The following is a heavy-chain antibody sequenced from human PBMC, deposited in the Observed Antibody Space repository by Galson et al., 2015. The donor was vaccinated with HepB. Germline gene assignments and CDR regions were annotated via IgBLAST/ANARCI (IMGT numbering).Heavy chain of an antibody. D-gene: IGHD5-24*01. J-gene: IGHJ3*02. V-gene: IGHV4-4*07. CDR2: IYSSGSSGST. CDR1: GGSISSYY. CDR3: ARVEMSTMKYAFDI. Sequence: LSLTYSVSGGSISSYYWTWIRQPAGKGLEWIGHIYSSGSSGSTSYNPSLKSRVIMSLDTSKNQLSLKVSSVTAADTAVYYCARVEMSTMKYAFDIWGHGTVVTVSS.